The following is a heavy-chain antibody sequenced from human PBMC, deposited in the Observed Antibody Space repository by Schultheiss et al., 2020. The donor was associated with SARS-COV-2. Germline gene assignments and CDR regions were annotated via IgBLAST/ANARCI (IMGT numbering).Heavy chain of an antibody. D-gene: IGHD4-17*01. Sequence: SGPTLVKPTQTLTLTCTFSGFSLSTSGVGVGWIRQPPGKALEWLARIDWDDDKYYSTSLKTRLTISKDTSKNQVVLTMTNMDPVDTATYYCARMTTRYPLYGMDVWGQGTTVTVSS. J-gene: IGHJ6*02. V-gene: IGHV2-70*11. CDR3: ARMTTRYPLYGMDV. CDR2: IDWDDDK. CDR1: GFSLSTSGVG.